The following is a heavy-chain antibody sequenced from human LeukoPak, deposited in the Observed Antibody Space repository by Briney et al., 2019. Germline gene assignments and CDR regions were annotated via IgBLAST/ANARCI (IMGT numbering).Heavy chain of an antibody. J-gene: IGHJ4*02. V-gene: IGHV4-59*08. CDR1: GGSISNYY. CDR3: ARWQSSSSGMGY. CDR2: IYYSGST. D-gene: IGHD6-6*01. Sequence: SETLSLTCTVSGGSISNYYWSWVRQPPGKGLGWIGYIYYSGSTNYNPSLKSRVTISVDTSKNQFSLKLSSVTAADTAVYYCARWQSSSSGMGYWGQGTLVTVSS.